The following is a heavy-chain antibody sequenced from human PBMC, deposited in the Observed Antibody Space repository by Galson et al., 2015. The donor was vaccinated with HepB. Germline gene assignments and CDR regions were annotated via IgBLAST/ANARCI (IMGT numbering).Heavy chain of an antibody. J-gene: IGHJ4*02. D-gene: IGHD5-18*01. V-gene: IGHV3-30-3*01. CDR2: ISFDGSNK. CDR1: GFTFSSYA. Sequence: SLRLCCAASGFTFSSYAMHWVRQAPGKGLEWVAVISFDGSNKYYADSVKGRFTISRDNSKNTLYLQMNSLRAEDTAVYYCARGSSAYSYGFVTYYFDYWGQGTLVTVSP. CDR3: ARGSSAYSYGFVTYYFDY.